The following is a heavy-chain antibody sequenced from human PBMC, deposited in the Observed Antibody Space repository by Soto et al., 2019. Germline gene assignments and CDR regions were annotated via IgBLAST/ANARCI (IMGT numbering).Heavy chain of an antibody. J-gene: IGHJ4*02. Sequence: GGSLRLSCAASGFTFSSYWMSWVRQAPGKGLEWVVNIKQDGSEKYYVDSVKGRFTISRDNAKNSLYLQMNSLRAEDTAVYYFARAVSSGWYPDFDYWGQGTLVTVSS. V-gene: IGHV3-7*01. CDR3: ARAVSSGWYPDFDY. D-gene: IGHD6-19*01. CDR2: IKQDGSEK. CDR1: GFTFSSYW.